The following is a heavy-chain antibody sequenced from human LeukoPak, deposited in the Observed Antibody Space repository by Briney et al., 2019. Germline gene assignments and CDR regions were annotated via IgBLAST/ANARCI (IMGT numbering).Heavy chain of an antibody. V-gene: IGHV3-21*04. Sequence: GGSLRLSCAASGFTFSSYSMNWVRQAPGKGLEWVSSISTSSSYIYYADSVKGRFTISRDNSKNTLYLQMNSLRAEDTAVYYCAKGGYSSGWYWDLRSWGQGTLVTVSS. D-gene: IGHD6-19*01. CDR1: GFTFSSYS. CDR2: ISTSSSYI. J-gene: IGHJ4*02. CDR3: AKGGYSSGWYWDLRS.